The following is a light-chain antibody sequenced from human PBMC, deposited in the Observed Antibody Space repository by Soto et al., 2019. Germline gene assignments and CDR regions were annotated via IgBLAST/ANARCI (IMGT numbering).Light chain of an antibody. J-gene: IGKJ4*01. CDR1: ESIGNY. V-gene: IGKV3-11*01. Sequence: EVVLTQSTATLSLSPGERATLSCRASESIGNYLAWYQQKLGHAPKLLIYDASHRAIGIPGRFSGDGSGTDFTLTISSLEPEDFAVSYCQWRSDWPPRLTFGGGTKVEIK. CDR3: QWRSDWPPRLT. CDR2: DAS.